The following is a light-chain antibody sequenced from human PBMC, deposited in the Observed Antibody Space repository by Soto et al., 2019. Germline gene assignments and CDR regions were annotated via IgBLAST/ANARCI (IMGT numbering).Light chain of an antibody. J-gene: IGKJ5*01. CDR3: QQYGGSPPIT. CDR2: DAS. Sequence: ENVLTQSPATLSLSPGEGATLSCRASQSINTDLAWYQQKPGQAPRLLIYDASKRATGIPARFSGSGSGTNFTLTISRVDPEDFAVYYCQQYGGSPPITFGQGTRLEI. CDR1: QSINTD. V-gene: IGKV3-20*01.